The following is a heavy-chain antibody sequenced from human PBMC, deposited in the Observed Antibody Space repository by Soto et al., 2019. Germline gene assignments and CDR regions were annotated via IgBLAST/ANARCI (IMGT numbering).Heavy chain of an antibody. CDR3: ARDPRPPSGWLGFWEYGMDV. V-gene: IGHV1-2*02. D-gene: IGHD3-3*01. J-gene: IGHJ6*02. CDR1: GYTFTGNY. CDR2: VNPDNGGT. Sequence: QVHLVQSGAEVKNPGASVKVSCKASGYTFTGNYIHWVRQAPGQGLELMGWVNPDNGGTTSARKFQGRVTMTRDTSVTTAYMELSRLISDDTAVYYCARDPRPPSGWLGFWEYGMDVWGQGTTVTVSS.